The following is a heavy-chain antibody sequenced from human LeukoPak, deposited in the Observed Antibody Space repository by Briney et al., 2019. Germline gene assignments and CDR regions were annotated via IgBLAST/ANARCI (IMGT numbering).Heavy chain of an antibody. CDR3: ARGVGYCDSSGYNWFDP. J-gene: IGHJ5*02. V-gene: IGHV3-13*01. CDR2: IGTAGDT. CDR1: GFTFSSYD. Sequence: GGSLRLSCAASGFTFSSYDMHWVRQATGKGLEWVSAIGTAGDTYYPGSVKGRFTISRENAKNSLYLQMNSLRAGDTAVYYCARGVGYCDSSGYNWFDPWGQGTLVTVSS. D-gene: IGHD3-22*01.